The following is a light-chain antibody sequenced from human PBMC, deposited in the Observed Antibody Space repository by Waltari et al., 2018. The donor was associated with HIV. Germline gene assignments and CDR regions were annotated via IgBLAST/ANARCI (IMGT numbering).Light chain of an antibody. CDR3: ATWDDSLSGPV. CDR2: KNK. CDR1: SSNIGSNY. J-gene: IGLJ3*02. V-gene: IGLV1-47*01. Sequence: QSVLTQPPSASGTPGQRVTISCSGSSSNIGSNYVYWYQQLPGTAPKLLIYKNKQRPSGVPDRFSGSNSGTSASLAISGLRSEDDADYYCATWDDSLSGPVFGGGTKLTVL.